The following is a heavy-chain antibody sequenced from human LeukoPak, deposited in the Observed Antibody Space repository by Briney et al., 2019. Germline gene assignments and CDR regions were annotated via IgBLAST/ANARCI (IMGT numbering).Heavy chain of an antibody. D-gene: IGHD6-19*01. V-gene: IGHV1-18*01. CDR3: ARESSGWYLGWFDP. Sequence: GASVKVSCKASGYTFTSYGISWVRQAPGQGLEWMGWISAYDGNTNYAQKLQGRVTMTTDTSTSTAYMELRSLRSDDTAVYYCARESSGWYLGWFDPWGQGTLVTVSS. J-gene: IGHJ5*02. CDR2: ISAYDGNT. CDR1: GYTFTSYG.